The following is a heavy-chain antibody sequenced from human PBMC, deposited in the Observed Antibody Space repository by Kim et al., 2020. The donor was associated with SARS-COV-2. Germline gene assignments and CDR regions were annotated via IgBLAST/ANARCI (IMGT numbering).Heavy chain of an antibody. CDR3: TKDRYRNFDY. CDR2: IYYRSKWYN. V-gene: IGHV6-1*01. Sequence: SQTLSLTCAISGDNVSSNSAAWNWIRQSPSRGLEWLGRIYYRSKWYNDYAVSVNSRITINPDTSKTQFSLQRNSVTPEDTAIYYCTKDRYRNFDYWGQGTLVTVSA. J-gene: IGHJ4*02. D-gene: IGHD5-18*01. CDR1: GDNVSSNSAA.